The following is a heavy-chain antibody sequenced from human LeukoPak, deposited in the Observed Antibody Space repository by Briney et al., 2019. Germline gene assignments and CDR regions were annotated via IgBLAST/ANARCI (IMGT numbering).Heavy chain of an antibody. CDR3: ARGLMLLRPKYHRFDP. D-gene: IGHD3-16*01. CDR2: IYHSGST. Sequence: SETLSLTCAVSGGSISSSNRWSWVRQPPGKGLEWIGEIYHSGSTNYNPSLKSRVTISVDKSKNQFSLKLSSVTAADTAVYYCARGLMLLRPKYHRFDPWGQGTLVTVSS. V-gene: IGHV4-4*02. J-gene: IGHJ5*02. CDR1: GGSISSSNR.